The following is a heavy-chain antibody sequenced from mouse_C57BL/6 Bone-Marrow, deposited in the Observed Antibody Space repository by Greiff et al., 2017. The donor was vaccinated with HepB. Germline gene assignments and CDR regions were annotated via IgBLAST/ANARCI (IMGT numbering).Heavy chain of an antibody. CDR2: ISDGGSYT. D-gene: IGHD1-1*01. Sequence: EVKLVESGGGLVKPGGSLKLSCAASGFTFSSYAMSWVRQTPEKRLEWVATISDGGSYTYYPDNVKGRFTISRDNAKNNLYLQMSHLKSEDTAMYYCASYGSSAWFAYWGQGTLVTVSA. CDR1: GFTFSSYA. CDR3: ASYGSSAWFAY. J-gene: IGHJ3*01. V-gene: IGHV5-4*03.